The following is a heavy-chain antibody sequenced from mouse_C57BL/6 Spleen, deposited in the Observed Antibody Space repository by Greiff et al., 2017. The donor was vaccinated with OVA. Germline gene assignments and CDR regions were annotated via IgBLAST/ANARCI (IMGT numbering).Heavy chain of an antibody. J-gene: IGHJ1*03. CDR3: ARGPTVVATGYFDV. Sequence: EVQLQQSGPELVKPGASVKISCKASGYSFTGYYTNWVKQSPEKSLEWIGEINPSTGGTTYNQKFKAKATLTVDKSSSTAYMQLKSLTSEDSAVYYCARGPTVVATGYFDVWGTGTTVTVSS. D-gene: IGHD1-1*01. V-gene: IGHV1-42*01. CDR2: INPSTGGT. CDR1: GYSFTGYY.